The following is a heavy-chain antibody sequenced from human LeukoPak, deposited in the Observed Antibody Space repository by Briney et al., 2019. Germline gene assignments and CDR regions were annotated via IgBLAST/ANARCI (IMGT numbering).Heavy chain of an antibody. J-gene: IGHJ4*02. CDR2: ISSSSSYI. CDR1: GFTFSSYS. Sequence: GGSLRLSCAASGFTFSSYSMNWVRQAPGKGLEWVSSISSSSSYIYYADSVKGRFTISRDNAKNSLYLQMNSLRAEDTAVYYCARDRGTNYYDSSGSFDYRGQGTLVTVSS. CDR3: ARDRGTNYYDSSGSFDY. D-gene: IGHD3-22*01. V-gene: IGHV3-21*01.